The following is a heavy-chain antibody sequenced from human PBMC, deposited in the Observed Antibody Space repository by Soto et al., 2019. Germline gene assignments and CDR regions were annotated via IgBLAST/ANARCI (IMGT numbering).Heavy chain of an antibody. V-gene: IGHV1-3*01. J-gene: IGHJ4*02. CDR3: ARDLGGWTDY. Sequence: ASVKVSCKASGYTFTSYAMQWVRQAPGQRLEWMGWINAGNGNTKYSQKFQGRVTITSDTSASTDYMELSSLRSEDTAVYYCARDLGGWTDYWGQGTQVTVSS. D-gene: IGHD6-19*01. CDR2: INAGNGNT. CDR1: GYTFTSYA.